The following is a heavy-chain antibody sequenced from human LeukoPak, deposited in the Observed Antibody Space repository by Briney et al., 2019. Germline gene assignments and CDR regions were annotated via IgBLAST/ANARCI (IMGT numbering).Heavy chain of an antibody. J-gene: IGHJ3*02. D-gene: IGHD2-21*01. CDR3: ACVVRGAFDI. CDR2: INPSGGST. V-gene: IGHV1-46*03. Sequence: ASVKVSCKASGFTFTSYYMHWVRQAPGQGLEWMGIINPSGGSTSYPQKFQGRVTMTRDTSTSTVYMELSSLRSEDTAVYYCACVVRGAFDIWGQGTLVTLSS. CDR1: GFTFTSYY.